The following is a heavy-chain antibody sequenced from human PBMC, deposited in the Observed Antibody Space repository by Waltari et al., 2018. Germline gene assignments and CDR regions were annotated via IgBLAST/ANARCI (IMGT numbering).Heavy chain of an antibody. J-gene: IGHJ4*02. Sequence: QVQLQQWGAGLLKPSETLSLTCAVYGGSFSGYYWSWIRQPPGQGLEWIGEINHSGSTNYNPSLKSRVTISVDTSKNQFSLKLSSVTAADTAVYYCARGRNVYYYDSSGYYYGYWGQGTLVTVSS. D-gene: IGHD3-22*01. V-gene: IGHV4-34*01. CDR1: GGSFSGYY. CDR2: INHSGST. CDR3: ARGRNVYYYDSSGYYYGY.